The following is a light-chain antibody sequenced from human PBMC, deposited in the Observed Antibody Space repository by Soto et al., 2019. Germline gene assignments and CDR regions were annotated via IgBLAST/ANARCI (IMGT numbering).Light chain of an antibody. Sequence: QSALTQPASVSGSPGQSITISCTGTSSDVGGYNYVSWYQQHPGKAPKLMIYDVSNRPSGVSNRFSGSKSGNTASLTISGLQAEDEDDYYCSSYTSSSVYVFGTGTKVTVL. CDR3: SSYTSSSVYV. CDR1: SSDVGGYNY. J-gene: IGLJ1*01. CDR2: DVS. V-gene: IGLV2-14*01.